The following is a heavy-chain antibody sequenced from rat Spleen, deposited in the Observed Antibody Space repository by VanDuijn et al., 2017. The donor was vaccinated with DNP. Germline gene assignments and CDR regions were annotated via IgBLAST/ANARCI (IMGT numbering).Heavy chain of an antibody. CDR3: TKGPNYGIYSDCLDY. CDR2: INKDSSTI. CDR1: GFNFNDYW. Sequence: EVKLVESGGGLVQPGRSLKLSCAASGFNFNDYWMGWFRQAPGKGLEWIGQINKDSSTINSSPSLKDNFTISRDNAQTTLYLQMNKLGSEDTAIYYGTKGPNYGIYSDCLDYWGQGFMVTVSS. J-gene: IGHJ2*01. V-gene: IGHV4-2*01. D-gene: IGHD2-7*01.